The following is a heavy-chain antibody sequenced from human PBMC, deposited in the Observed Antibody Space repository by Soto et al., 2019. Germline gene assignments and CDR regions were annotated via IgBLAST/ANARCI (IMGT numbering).Heavy chain of an antibody. CDR3: ARDRHNWGFDY. CDR1: GGSISRGGYY. V-gene: IGHV4-31*03. J-gene: IGHJ4*02. D-gene: IGHD7-27*01. Sequence: SETLSLTCIVSGGSISRGGYYWNWIRQRPGKGLEWIGYIYYSGSTYYNPSLKSRVSISVDTSKNQFSLKLSSVTAADTAMYYCARDRHNWGFDYWGQGTLVTVSS. CDR2: IYYSGST.